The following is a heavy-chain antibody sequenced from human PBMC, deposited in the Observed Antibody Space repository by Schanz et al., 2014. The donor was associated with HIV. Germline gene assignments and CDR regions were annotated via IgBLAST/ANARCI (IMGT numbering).Heavy chain of an antibody. Sequence: VQLVESGGGLVQPGGSLRLSCAASGFTLRDYYMSWIRQAPGKGLECVSYISRSGNTIYYVDSVKGRFTISRDNAKNSLDLQMNSLRVEDTAVYYCAKGGRDILSYYGMDVWGQGTTVTVSS. J-gene: IGHJ6*02. CDR1: GFTLRDYY. V-gene: IGHV3-11*01. CDR3: AKGGRDILSYYGMDV. D-gene: IGHD2-15*01. CDR2: ISRSGNTI.